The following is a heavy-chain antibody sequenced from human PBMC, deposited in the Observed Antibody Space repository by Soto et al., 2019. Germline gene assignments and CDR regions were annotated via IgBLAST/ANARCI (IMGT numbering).Heavy chain of an antibody. Sequence: SQTLSLTSAVYGGYFSGYYWSWIRQPPGKGLEWIGEINHSGSTNYNPSLKSRVTISVDTSKNQFSLKLSSVTAADTAVYYCARRRYYNAFDIWGQGTMVTVPS. CDR1: GGYFSGYY. D-gene: IGHD3-9*01. CDR3: ARRRYYNAFDI. CDR2: INHSGST. V-gene: IGHV4-34*01. J-gene: IGHJ3*02.